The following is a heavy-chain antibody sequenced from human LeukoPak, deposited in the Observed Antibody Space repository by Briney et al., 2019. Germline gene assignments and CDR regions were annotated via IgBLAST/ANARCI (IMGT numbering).Heavy chain of an antibody. V-gene: IGHV4-34*01. CDR1: GGSFSGYY. D-gene: IGHD3-10*01. CDR2: INHSGST. Sequence: TETLSLTCAVYGGSFSGYYWSWIRQPPGKGLGWIGEINHSGSTNYNPSLKSRVTISVDTSKNQFSLKLSSVTAADTAVYYCARGQYGSGSYYHYWGQGTLVTVSS. J-gene: IGHJ4*02. CDR3: ARGQYGSGSYYHY.